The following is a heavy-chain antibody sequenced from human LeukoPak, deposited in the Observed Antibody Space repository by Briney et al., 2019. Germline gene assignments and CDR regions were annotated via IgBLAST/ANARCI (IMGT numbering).Heavy chain of an antibody. CDR2: ISGSGGDT. Sequence: TGGSLRLSCAASGFTFSSYAITWVRQAPGKGLEWVSAISGSGGDTYYADSVKGRFTISRDNSKNTLYLQMNSLRAEDTAVYYCGGSGSYYRLDYWGQGTLVTVSS. J-gene: IGHJ4*02. D-gene: IGHD3-10*01. CDR1: GFTFSSYA. V-gene: IGHV3-23*01. CDR3: GGSGSYYRLDY.